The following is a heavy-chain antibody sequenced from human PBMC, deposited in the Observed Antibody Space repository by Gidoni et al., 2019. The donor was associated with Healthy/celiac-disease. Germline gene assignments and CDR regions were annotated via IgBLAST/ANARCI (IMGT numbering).Heavy chain of an antibody. J-gene: IGHJ3*02. CDR3: ARDRRGYYDSSGSDAFDI. D-gene: IGHD3-22*01. V-gene: IGHV1-46*03. CDR2: INPSGGST. Sequence: QVQLVQSGAEVKKPGASVKVSCTASGYTFTSYYMHWVRQAPGQGLEWMGIINPSGGSTSYAQKFQGRVTMTRDTSTSTVYMELSSLRSEDTAVYYCARDRRGYYDSSGSDAFDIWGQGTMVTVSS. CDR1: GYTFTSYY.